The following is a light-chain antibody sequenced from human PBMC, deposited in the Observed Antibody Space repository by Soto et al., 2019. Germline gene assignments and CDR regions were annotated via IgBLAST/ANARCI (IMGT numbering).Light chain of an antibody. CDR1: QRVLYSSNNRNY. V-gene: IGKV4-1*01. CDR2: WAS. J-gene: IGKJ2*01. Sequence: DIVMTQSPDSLAVSLGERATINSNSSQRVLYSSNNRNYLAWYQQKPGQPPKLLIYWASTRESGVPDRFSGSGSGTDFTLTISSLQAEDVAVYYCQQYYSTPPTFGQGTKLEIK. CDR3: QQYYSTPPT.